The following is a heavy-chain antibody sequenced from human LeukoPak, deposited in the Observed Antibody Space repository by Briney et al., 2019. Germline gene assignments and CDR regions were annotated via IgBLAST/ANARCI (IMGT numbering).Heavy chain of an antibody. CDR2: ISGSGGST. CDR1: GFTFSSYA. CDR3: AKEGEDYSNFHYYYGMDV. Sequence: GGSLRLSCAASGFTFSSYAMSWFRQAPGKGLEWVSAISGSGGSTYYADSVKGRFTISRDNSKNTLYLQMNSLRAEDTGVYYCAKEGEDYSNFHYYYGMDVWGQGTTVTVSS. D-gene: IGHD4-11*01. V-gene: IGHV3-23*01. J-gene: IGHJ6*02.